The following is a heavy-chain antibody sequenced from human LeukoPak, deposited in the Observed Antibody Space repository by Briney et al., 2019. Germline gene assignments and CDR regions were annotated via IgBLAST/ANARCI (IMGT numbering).Heavy chain of an antibody. CDR3: ARSLVPAAMPSAFDI. D-gene: IGHD2-2*01. V-gene: IGHV3-30*01. CDR2: ISYDGSNK. CDR1: GFTFSSYA. Sequence: GRSLRLSCAASGFTFSSYAMHWVRQAPGKGLEWVAVISYDGSNKYYADSVKGRFTISRDNSKNTLYLQMNSLIAEDTAVYYCARSLVPAAMPSAFDIWGQGTMVTVSS. J-gene: IGHJ3*02.